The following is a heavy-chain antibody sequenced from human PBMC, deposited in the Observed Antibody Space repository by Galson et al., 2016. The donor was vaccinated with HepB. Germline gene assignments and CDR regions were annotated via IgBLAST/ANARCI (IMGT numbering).Heavy chain of an antibody. CDR3: ARDIGPAMGPNDIDY. J-gene: IGHJ4*02. Sequence: SVKVSCKASGYTFTRYAVSWVRQAPGQGLEWIGWISPYTGKTNSIQKFQGRVTMTTDTSTSTTYMELRSLRSDDTAIYYCARDIGPAMGPNDIDYWGQGTLVTVSS. CDR1: GYTFTRYA. V-gene: IGHV1-18*04. D-gene: IGHD5-18*01. CDR2: ISPYTGKT.